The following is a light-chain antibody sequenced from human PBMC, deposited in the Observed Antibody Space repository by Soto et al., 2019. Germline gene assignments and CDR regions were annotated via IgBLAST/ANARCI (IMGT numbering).Light chain of an antibody. CDR2: DAS. CDR3: QQYSSYRT. J-gene: IGKJ1*01. Sequence: DIQMTQSPSTLSASVGDRVTITCRASQSISSWLAWYQQKPGKAPKLLIYDASILESGVPSRFSGSGSGTEFSLTISSLPPDDFATYSCQQYSSYRTFGQGTKVDIK. V-gene: IGKV1-5*01. CDR1: QSISSW.